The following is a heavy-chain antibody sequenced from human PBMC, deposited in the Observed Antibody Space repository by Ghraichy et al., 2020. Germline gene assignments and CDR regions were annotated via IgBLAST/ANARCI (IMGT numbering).Heavy chain of an antibody. CDR2: IYYSGST. J-gene: IGHJ4*02. V-gene: IGHV4-59*08. Sequence: SETLSLTCTVSGGSISSYYWSWIRQPPGKGLEWIGYIYYSGSTNYNPSLKSRVTISVDTSKNQFSLKLISVTAADTAVYYCARQTGRITIFGGWGGYFYYWGQGTLVTVSS. CDR1: GGSISSYY. CDR3: ARQTGRITIFGGWGGYFYY. D-gene: IGHD3-3*01.